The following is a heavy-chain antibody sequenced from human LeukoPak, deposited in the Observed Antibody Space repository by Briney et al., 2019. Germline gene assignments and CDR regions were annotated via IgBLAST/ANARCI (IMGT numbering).Heavy chain of an antibody. V-gene: IGHV3-23*01. J-gene: IGHJ4*02. Sequence: GGSLRLSCAASGFTFSSYGMSWVRQAPGKGLEWVSAISGSGGSTYYADSVKGRFTISRDNSKNTLYLQMNSLRAEDTAVYYCAKADRRSDLPYYFDYWGQGTLVTVSS. CDR2: ISGSGGST. CDR1: GFTFSSYG. CDR3: AKADRRSDLPYYFDY.